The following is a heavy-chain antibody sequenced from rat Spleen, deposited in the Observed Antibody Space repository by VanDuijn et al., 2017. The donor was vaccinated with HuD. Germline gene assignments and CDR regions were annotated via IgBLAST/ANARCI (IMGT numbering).Heavy chain of an antibody. CDR1: GYSITSGYG. CDR3: ARTNNPYYYVMDA. Sequence: EVQLQESGPGLVKPSQSLSLTCSVTGYSITSGYGWNWIRKFPGNKLEWMGYINSAGSTNYNPPHKSQISITRDTSKNQFFLQLTSVTTEDTATYYCARTNNPYYYVMDAWGQGASVTVSS. J-gene: IGHJ4*01. V-gene: IGHV3-3*01. D-gene: IGHD3-4*01. CDR2: INSAGST.